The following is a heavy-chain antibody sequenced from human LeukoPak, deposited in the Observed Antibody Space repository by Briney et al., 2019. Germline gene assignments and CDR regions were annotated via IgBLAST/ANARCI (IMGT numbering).Heavy chain of an antibody. CDR1: GFTFSSYA. V-gene: IGHV3-23*01. CDR2: ISGSGGST. J-gene: IGHJ3*02. CDR3: AMGDHGYSLPDI. D-gene: IGHD5-24*01. Sequence: PGGSLRLSCAASGFTFSSYAMSWVRQAPGKGLEWVSAISGSGGSTYYADSVKGRFTTYRDNSKNTLYLQMNSLRAEDTAVYYCAMGDHGYSLPDIWGQGTMVTVSS.